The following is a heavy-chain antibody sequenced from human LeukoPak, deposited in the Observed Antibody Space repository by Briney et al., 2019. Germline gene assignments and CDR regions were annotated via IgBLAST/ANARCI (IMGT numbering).Heavy chain of an antibody. CDR2: FDPEDGKT. V-gene: IGHV1-24*01. CDR1: GYTLTELS. CDR3: ATAGAPLGYDILPGYSSFDY. Sequence: ASVKVSCKVSGYTLTELSMHWVRQAPGKGLEWMGGFDPEDGKTSYAQTFQGRVTMTEDTSTDSAYMELSSLRAEDTALYYCATAGAPLGYDILPGYSSFDYWGQGTLVTVSS. J-gene: IGHJ4*02. D-gene: IGHD3-9*01.